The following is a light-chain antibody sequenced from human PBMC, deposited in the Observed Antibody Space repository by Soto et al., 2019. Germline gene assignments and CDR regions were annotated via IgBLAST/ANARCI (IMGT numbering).Light chain of an antibody. CDR2: GAS. CDR3: QQINPWAPMYT. J-gene: IGKJ2*01. V-gene: IGKV3-15*01. Sequence: EIVLTQSPATLSVSPGERATLSCRSSQIVSSNLAWYQQKPGQAPRLLIYGASTRSTCIPARFSGSGSGTELTLTISSLQSEDSAVYYCQQINPWAPMYTFGQGTKLDIK. CDR1: QIVSSN.